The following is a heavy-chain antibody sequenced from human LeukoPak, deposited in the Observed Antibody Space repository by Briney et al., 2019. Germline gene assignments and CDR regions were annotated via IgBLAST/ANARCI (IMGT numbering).Heavy chain of an antibody. V-gene: IGHV3-33*01. D-gene: IGHD6-13*01. CDR1: GFTFSSYG. J-gene: IGHJ4*02. CDR3: ARTSGAAAGYFDY. CDR2: IWYDGSNK. Sequence: GGPLRLSCAASGFTFSSYGMHWVRQAPGKGLEWVAVIWYDGSNKYYADSVKGRFTISRDNSKNTLYLQMNSLRAEDTAVYYCARTSGAAAGYFDYWGQGTLVTVSS.